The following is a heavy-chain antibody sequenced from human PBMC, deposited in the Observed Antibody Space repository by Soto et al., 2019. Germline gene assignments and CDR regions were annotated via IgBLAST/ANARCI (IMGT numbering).Heavy chain of an antibody. V-gene: IGHV3-74*01. CDR2: INGDGSST. Sequence: GGSLRLSCGASGFDFNNYWMHWVRQDPGKGLVWVSRINGDGSSTTYADSVRGRFTISRDNAKNALYLQMNSLRAEDTAVYYCVRGFSAYDIPNYWGQGTLVTVSS. CDR1: GFDFNNYW. J-gene: IGHJ4*02. D-gene: IGHD5-12*01. CDR3: VRGFSAYDIPNY.